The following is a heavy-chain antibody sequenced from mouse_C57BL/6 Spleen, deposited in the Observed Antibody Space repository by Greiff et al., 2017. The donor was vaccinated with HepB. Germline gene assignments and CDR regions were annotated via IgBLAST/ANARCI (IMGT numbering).Heavy chain of an antibody. J-gene: IGHJ1*03. V-gene: IGHV1-5*01. CDR3: TREFYYYGSSYDWYFDV. Sequence: SGTVLARPGASVKMSCKTSGYTFTSYWMHWVKQRPGQGLEWIGAIYPGNSDTSYNQKFKGKAKLTAVTSASTAYMELSSLTNEDSAVYYCTREFYYYGSSYDWYFDVWGTGTTVTVSS. CDR2: IYPGNSDT. D-gene: IGHD1-1*01. CDR1: GYTFTSYW.